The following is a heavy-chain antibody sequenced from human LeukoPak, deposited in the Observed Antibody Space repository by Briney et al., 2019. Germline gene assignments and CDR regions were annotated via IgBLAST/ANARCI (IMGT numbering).Heavy chain of an antibody. D-gene: IGHD6-19*01. CDR3: ATRAVAGTGGVY. Sequence: GGSLRLSCAASGFTFSSYSMNWVRQAPGKGLEWVSSISSSSSYIYYADSVKGRFTISRDNAKNSLHLQMNSLRAEDTAVYYCATRAVAGTGGVYWGQGTLVTVSS. CDR2: ISSSSSYI. J-gene: IGHJ4*02. V-gene: IGHV3-21*01. CDR1: GFTFSSYS.